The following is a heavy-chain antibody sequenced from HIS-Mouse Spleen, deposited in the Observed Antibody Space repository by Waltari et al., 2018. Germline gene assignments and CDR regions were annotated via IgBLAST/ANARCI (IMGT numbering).Heavy chain of an antibody. CDR3: AREIPYSSSWYDWYFDL. CDR1: GGSISRISYY. J-gene: IGHJ2*01. V-gene: IGHV4-39*07. Sequence: QLQLQESGPGLVKPSETLSLTCTVSGGSISRISYYWGWIRQPPGKGLAWIGSIYYSGSTYYNPSLKSRVTISVDTSKNQFSLKLSSVTAADTAVYYCAREIPYSSSWYDWYFDLWGRGTLVTVSS. D-gene: IGHD6-13*01. CDR2: IYYSGST.